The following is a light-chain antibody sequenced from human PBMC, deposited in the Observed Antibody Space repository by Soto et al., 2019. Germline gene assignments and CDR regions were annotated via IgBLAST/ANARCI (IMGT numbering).Light chain of an antibody. CDR1: QYIHNY. J-gene: IGKJ1*01. V-gene: IGKV1-5*03. Sequence: DIQMTQSPSTLSASVGDRVTITCRASQYIHNYLAWYQQKPGEAPKLLIYEAANLESGVPSRFSGSGTGTEFPLTISSLQPDDFATYYCQQSNNYPWTFGQGPRVEI. CDR2: EAA. CDR3: QQSNNYPWT.